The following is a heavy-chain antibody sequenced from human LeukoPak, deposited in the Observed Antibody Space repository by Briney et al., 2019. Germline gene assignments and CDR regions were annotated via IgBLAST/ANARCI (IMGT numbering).Heavy chain of an antibody. Sequence: PSETLSLTCTVSGGSISSSTYYWAWVRQPPGTGLEWIASIYYSGNTYYNASLKSQVSISIDTSKNQFSLKLTSVTAADTAVYYCARQTGSGLFILPGGQGTLVTVSS. CDR1: GGSISSSTYY. J-gene: IGHJ4*02. V-gene: IGHV4-39*01. D-gene: IGHD3/OR15-3a*01. CDR3: ARQTGSGLFILP. CDR2: IYYSGNT.